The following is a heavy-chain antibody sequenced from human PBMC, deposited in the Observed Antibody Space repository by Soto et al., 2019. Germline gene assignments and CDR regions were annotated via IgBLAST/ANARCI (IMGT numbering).Heavy chain of an antibody. J-gene: IGHJ4*02. Sequence: QVQLVESGGGVVQPGRSLRLSCAAYGFTFSNYGMHWVRQPPGKGLEWVALISYDGSQKSYADAVKGRFTVSRDNSKNTVYLQMYSLSGEDTAVYYCANDDYAEYGLYDYWGQGTLVTVSS. CDR3: ANDDYAEYGLYDY. CDR1: GFTFSNYG. D-gene: IGHD4-17*01. CDR2: ISYDGSQK. V-gene: IGHV3-30*18.